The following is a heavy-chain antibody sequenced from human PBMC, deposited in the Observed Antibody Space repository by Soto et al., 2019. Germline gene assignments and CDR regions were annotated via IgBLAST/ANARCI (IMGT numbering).Heavy chain of an antibody. CDR2: ISPSSTDR. CDR1: GFTFGAYS. V-gene: IGHV3-21*01. CDR3: ARDFLTGGPREAFDY. D-gene: IGHD3-9*01. Sequence: EVQLVESGGGLVKPGESLQISCAASGFTFGAYSLSWFRRAPGKGLEWVSSISPSSTDRYYTDSVEGRFTISRDNARNSLYLQMISLTVEDTAVYYCARDFLTGGPREAFDYWGQGTTVTVSS. J-gene: IGHJ4*02.